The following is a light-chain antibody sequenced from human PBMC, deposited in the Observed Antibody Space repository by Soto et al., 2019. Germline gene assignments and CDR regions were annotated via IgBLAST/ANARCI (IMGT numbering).Light chain of an antibody. Sequence: DIQMTQSPSSLSASVGDRVTITCRASQGIGNDLGWCQQKPGEAPKRLIYAASTFQSGVPSRFSGSGSGTEFTLTISTLQPEDFATYYCLQYNTYPFTFGQGTRLEIK. V-gene: IGKV1-17*01. CDR2: AAS. J-gene: IGKJ2*01. CDR1: QGIGND. CDR3: LQYNTYPFT.